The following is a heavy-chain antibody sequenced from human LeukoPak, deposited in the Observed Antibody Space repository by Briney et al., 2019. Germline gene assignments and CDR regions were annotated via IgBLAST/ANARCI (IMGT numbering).Heavy chain of an antibody. V-gene: IGHV3-33*01. CDR2: IWYDGSNK. J-gene: IGHJ4*02. CDR1: GFTFSSYG. D-gene: IGHD2-21*02. CDR3: ARDKGVVVTAIGYFDY. Sequence: GGSLRLSCAASGFTFSSYGMHWVRQAPGKGLEWVAVIWYDGSNKYYADSVKGRFTISRDSSKNTLYLQMNSLRAEDTAVYYCARDKGVVVTAIGYFDYWGQGTLVTVSS.